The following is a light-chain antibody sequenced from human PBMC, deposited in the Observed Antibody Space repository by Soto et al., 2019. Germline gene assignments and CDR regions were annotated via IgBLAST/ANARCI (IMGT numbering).Light chain of an antibody. CDR2: KAS. J-gene: IGKJ2*01. CDR1: QSISNW. Sequence: DIQMTQSPSTLSASVGDRVTITCRASQSISNWLAWYQQKPGKAPKLLIYKASILESGVPSRFSGRGSETEFPLSINSLQPDDFATYYCQQFDSYSSTFGQGTRLEIK. CDR3: QQFDSYSST. V-gene: IGKV1-5*03.